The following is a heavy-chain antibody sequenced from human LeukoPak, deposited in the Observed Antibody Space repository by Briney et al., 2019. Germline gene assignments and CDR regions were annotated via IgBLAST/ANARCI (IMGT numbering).Heavy chain of an antibody. CDR2: IYPGDSDT. CDR3: ARHFTPPDYGPDY. V-gene: IGHV5-51*01. Sequence: GESLKISCKGSGYSLTSYWIGWVRQMPGKGLEWMGIIYPGDSDTRYSPSFQGQVTISADKSISTAYLQWSSLKASDTAMYYCARHFTPPDYGPDYWGQGTLVTVSS. J-gene: IGHJ4*02. CDR1: GYSLTSYW. D-gene: IGHD4/OR15-4a*01.